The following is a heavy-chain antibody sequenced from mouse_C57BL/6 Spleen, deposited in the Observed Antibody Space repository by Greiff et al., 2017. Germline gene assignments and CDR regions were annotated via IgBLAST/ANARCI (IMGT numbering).Heavy chain of an antibody. J-gene: IGHJ3*01. CDR2: INYDGSST. CDR3: EKDGGRFAY. V-gene: IGHV5-16*01. D-gene: IGHD3-3*01. CDR1: GFTFSDYY. Sequence: EVKLMESEGGLVQPGSSMKLSCTASGFTFSDYYMAWVRQVPEKGLEWVANINYDGSSTYYLDSLKSRFIISNDNAKNTLYLQRSSLTSEDTAKYYCEKDGGRFAYWGQGTLVTVSA.